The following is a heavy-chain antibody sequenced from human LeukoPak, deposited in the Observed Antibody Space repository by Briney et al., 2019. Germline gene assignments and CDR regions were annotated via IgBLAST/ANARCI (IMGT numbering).Heavy chain of an antibody. CDR3: ARTSYYGSGSYDY. D-gene: IGHD3-10*01. Sequence: PSETLSLTCTVSGGSIYSSSYYWGWIRQSPGKGLEWIGSIYYSGSTYYNPSLKSRVTISVDASKNQFSLKLTSVTAADTAVYYCARTSYYGSGSYDYWGQGTLVTVSS. CDR2: IYYSGST. CDR1: GGSIYSSSYY. V-gene: IGHV4-39*01. J-gene: IGHJ4*02.